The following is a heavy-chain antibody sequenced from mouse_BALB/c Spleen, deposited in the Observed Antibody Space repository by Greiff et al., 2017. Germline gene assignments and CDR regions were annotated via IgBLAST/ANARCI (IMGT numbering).Heavy chain of an antibody. V-gene: IGHV2-2*02. Sequence: VMLVESGPGLVQPSQSLSITCTVSGFSLTSYGVHWVRQSPGKGLEWLGVIWSGGSTDYHAAFISRLSISKDNSKSQVFFKMNSLQANDTAIYYCARPYDGYSYAMDYWGQGTSVTVSS. CDR2: IWSGGST. CDR3: ARPYDGYSYAMDY. D-gene: IGHD2-3*01. J-gene: IGHJ4*01. CDR1: GFSLTSYG.